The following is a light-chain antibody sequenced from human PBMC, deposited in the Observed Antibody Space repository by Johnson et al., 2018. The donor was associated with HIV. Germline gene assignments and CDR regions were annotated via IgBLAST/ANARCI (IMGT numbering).Light chain of an antibody. CDR2: GND. V-gene: IGLV1-51*01. CDR1: SSNIGNNY. J-gene: IGLJ1*01. Sequence: QSVLTQPPSVSAAPGQKVTISCSGSSSNIGNNYVSWYQQLPGTAPKLLIYGNDTRPSGIPDRFSGSKSGTSATLGITGLQTGDEADYDFGAWDSGLRVYVFGTGTKVTVL. CDR3: GAWDSGLRVYV.